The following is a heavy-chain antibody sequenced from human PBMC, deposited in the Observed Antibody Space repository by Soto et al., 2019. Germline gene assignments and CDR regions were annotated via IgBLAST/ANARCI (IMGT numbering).Heavy chain of an antibody. CDR3: ARDKITGLFDY. CDR1: GWAFRDYY. J-gene: IGHJ4*02. CDR2: INHSGST. V-gene: IGHV4-34*01. D-gene: IGHD2-8*02. Sequence: SETLSHTSVSYGWAFRDYYWIWFPQPPGTGLEWIGEINHSGSTNYNPSLKSRVTISVDTSKNQFSLKLTSVTAADTAVYYCARDKITGLFDYWGQGTLVTVS.